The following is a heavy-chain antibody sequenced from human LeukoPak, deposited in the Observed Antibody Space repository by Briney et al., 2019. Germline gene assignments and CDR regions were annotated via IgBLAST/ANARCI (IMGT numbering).Heavy chain of an antibody. Sequence: GFLRLSCAASGFTFSSYWMHWVRQAPGKGLVWISRINSDGSITSYADSVKGRFAIFRDNAKNTLYLQMNSLRAEDTAVYYCATNPGWFDYWGQGTLVTVSS. CDR3: ATNPGWFDY. J-gene: IGHJ4*02. CDR2: INSDGSIT. V-gene: IGHV3-74*01. CDR1: GFTFSSYW.